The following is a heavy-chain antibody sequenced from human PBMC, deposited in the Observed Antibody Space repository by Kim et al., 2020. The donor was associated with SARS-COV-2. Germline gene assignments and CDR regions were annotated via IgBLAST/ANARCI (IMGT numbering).Heavy chain of an antibody. Sequence: GESLKISCKGSGYSFTSYWIGWVRQMPGKGLEWMGSIYPGDSDTRYSPSFQGQVTISADKSISTAYLQWSSLKASDTAMYYCARQTPEYFGDTAMVGGYGMDVWGQGTTVTVSS. CDR1: GYSFTSYW. CDR2: IYPGDSDT. CDR3: ARQTPEYFGDTAMVGGYGMDV. D-gene: IGHD5-18*01. V-gene: IGHV5-51*01. J-gene: IGHJ6*02.